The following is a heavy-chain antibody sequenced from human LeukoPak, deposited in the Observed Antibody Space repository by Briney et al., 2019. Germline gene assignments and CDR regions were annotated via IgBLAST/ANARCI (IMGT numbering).Heavy chain of an antibody. CDR1: GGSLSNYY. Sequence: SETLSLTCSVSGGSLSNYYWSWIRQPPGKGLEWIGKIYYSGITRYSPSLESRVTISVDTSKDQFSLTLTSVTAADTAVYYCARSYNCSSTSCYAGDAFDIWGQGTMVTVSS. D-gene: IGHD2-2*01. J-gene: IGHJ3*02. V-gene: IGHV4-59*01. CDR2: IYYSGIT. CDR3: ARSYNCSSTSCYAGDAFDI.